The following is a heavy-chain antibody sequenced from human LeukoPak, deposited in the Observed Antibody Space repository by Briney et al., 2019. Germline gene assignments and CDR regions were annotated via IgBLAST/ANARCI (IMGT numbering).Heavy chain of an antibody. CDR1: GFTFSSYS. Sequence: PGGSLRLSCAASGFTFSSYSMSWVRQAPGKGLEWVSSISSSSSYIYYADSVKGRFTISRDNAKNSLYLQMNSLRAEDTAVYYCARDAKVTMVRGVNSPSRGWFDPWGQGTLVTVSS. CDR3: ARDAKVTMVRGVNSPSRGWFDP. CDR2: ISSSSSYI. D-gene: IGHD3-10*01. J-gene: IGHJ5*02. V-gene: IGHV3-21*01.